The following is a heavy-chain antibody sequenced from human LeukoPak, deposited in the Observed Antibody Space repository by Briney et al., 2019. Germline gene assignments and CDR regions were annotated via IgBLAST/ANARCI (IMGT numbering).Heavy chain of an antibody. V-gene: IGHV1-69*13. CDR1: GGTFSRFT. J-gene: IGHJ4*02. CDR3: AREWGLESSGYYYAY. Sequence: ASVKVSCKASGGTFSRFTISWVRQAPGQGFEWMGGITPIFGTANFAQKFQGRVSITADESTSTAFMELSSLRSEDTAVYYCAREWGLESSGYYYAYWGQGTLVAVSS. D-gene: IGHD3-22*01. CDR2: ITPIFGTA.